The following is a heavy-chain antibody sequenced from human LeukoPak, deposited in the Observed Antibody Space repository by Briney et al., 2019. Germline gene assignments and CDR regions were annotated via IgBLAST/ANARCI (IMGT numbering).Heavy chain of an antibody. CDR2: ISRSGGNT. Sequence: GGSLRLSCAASAFTFTNYAVTWVRQAPGKGLEWVSSISRSGGNTYYADSVKGRFTISRDNSKNTLYLQMNSLRAEDTAVYYCAKGLQLGEYFDYWGQGTLVTVSS. D-gene: IGHD5-24*01. V-gene: IGHV3-23*01. J-gene: IGHJ4*02. CDR3: AKGLQLGEYFDY. CDR1: AFTFTNYA.